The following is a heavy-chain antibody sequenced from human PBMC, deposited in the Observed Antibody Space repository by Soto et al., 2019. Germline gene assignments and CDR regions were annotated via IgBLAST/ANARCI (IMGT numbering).Heavy chain of an antibody. CDR1: GYTFTSYG. Sequence: QVQLVQSGAEVKKPGASVKVSCKSSGYTFTSYGISWVRQAPGQGLEWMGWISAYNGNTNYGQKLQDRVTLTTDTPTSRAYMELRSLRSDDTAVYYCARVIFGVDYFDYWGQGTLVTVSS. CDR2: ISAYNGNT. D-gene: IGHD3-3*01. V-gene: IGHV1-18*01. J-gene: IGHJ4*02. CDR3: ARVIFGVDYFDY.